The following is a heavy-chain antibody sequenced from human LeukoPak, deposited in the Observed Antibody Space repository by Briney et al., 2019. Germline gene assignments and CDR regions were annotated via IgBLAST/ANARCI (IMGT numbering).Heavy chain of an antibody. CDR1: GFTVTNNY. D-gene: IGHD3-22*01. CDR2: IYSRGST. V-gene: IGHV3-66*03. Sequence: GSLRLSCAASGFTVTNNYMRWVRQAPGKGLEWVSSIYSRGSTSYVDSVKGRFTISRDNSKNTLFLQMNSLRVEDTAVYYCARDYYGPWGQGSLVTVSS. J-gene: IGHJ5*02. CDR3: ARDYYGP.